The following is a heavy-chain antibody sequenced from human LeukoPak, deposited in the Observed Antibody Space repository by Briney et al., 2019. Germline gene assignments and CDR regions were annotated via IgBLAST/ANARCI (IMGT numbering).Heavy chain of an antibody. D-gene: IGHD5/OR15-5a*01. V-gene: IGHV3-53*01. CDR3: AREENGGVYDDGFDI. J-gene: IGHJ3*02. CDR2: IHTDGNT. CDR1: GFTVSNNF. Sequence: GGSLRLSCAASGFTVSNNFMYWARQAPGKGLEWVSVIHTDGNTFYADSVEGRFTISRDNFKNTVYLQMSSLRAEDTAVYYCAREENGGVYDDGFDIWGQGIMVTVSS.